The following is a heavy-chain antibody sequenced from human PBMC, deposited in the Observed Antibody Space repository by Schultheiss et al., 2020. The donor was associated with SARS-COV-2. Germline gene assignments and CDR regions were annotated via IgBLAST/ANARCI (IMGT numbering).Heavy chain of an antibody. CDR3: ARDSTVTSRRSAFDI. CDR1: GFTFSSYV. V-gene: IGHV3-30*03. D-gene: IGHD4-17*01. CDR2: ISYDGSNK. J-gene: IGHJ3*02. Sequence: GESLKISCAASGFTFSSYVMHWVRQAPGKGLEWVAVISYDGSNKYYADSVKGRFTISRDNSKNTLYLQMNSLRAEDTAVYYCARDSTVTSRRSAFDIWGQGTMVTVSS.